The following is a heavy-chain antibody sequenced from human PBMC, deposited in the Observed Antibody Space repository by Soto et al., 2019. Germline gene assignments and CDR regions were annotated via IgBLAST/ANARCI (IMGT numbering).Heavy chain of an antibody. CDR2: INPNSGGT. CDR3: ARGRGSSSSARGGDYYYGMDV. CDR1: GYTFTGYY. D-gene: IGHD6-6*01. V-gene: IGHV1-2*04. Sequence: ASAKVSCKASGYTFTGYYMHWVRQAPGQGLEWMGWINPNSGGTNYAQKFQGWVTMTRDTSISTAYMELSRLRSDDTAVYYCARGRGSSSSARGGDYYYGMDVWGQGTTVTVSS. J-gene: IGHJ6*02.